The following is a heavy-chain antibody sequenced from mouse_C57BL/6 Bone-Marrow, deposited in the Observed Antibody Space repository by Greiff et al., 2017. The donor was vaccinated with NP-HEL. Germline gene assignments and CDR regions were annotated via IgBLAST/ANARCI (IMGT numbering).Heavy chain of an antibody. D-gene: IGHD2-12*01. CDR3: ARAGRRGYYFDY. CDR2: INPYNGDT. J-gene: IGHJ2*01. V-gene: IGHV1-20*01. Sequence: EVQLQESGPELVKPGDSVKISCKASGYSFTGYFMNWVMQSHGKSLEWIGRINPYNGDTFYNQKFKGKATLTVDKSSSTANMELRSLTSEDSAVYYCARAGRRGYYFDYWGQGTTLTVSS. CDR1: GYSFTGYF.